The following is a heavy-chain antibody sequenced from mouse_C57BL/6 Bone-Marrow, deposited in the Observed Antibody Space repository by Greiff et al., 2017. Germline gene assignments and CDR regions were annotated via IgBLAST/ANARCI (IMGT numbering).Heavy chain of an antibody. CDR1: GYTFTSYG. J-gene: IGHJ3*01. V-gene: IGHV1-81*01. CDR2: IYPRSGNT. CDR3: AGLKVFAY. Sequence: VKVVESGAELARPGASVKLSCKASGYTFTSYGISWVKQRTGQGLEWIGEIYPRSGNTYYNEKFKGKATLTADKSSSTAYMELRSLTSEDSAVYFCAGLKVFAYWGQGTLVTVSA.